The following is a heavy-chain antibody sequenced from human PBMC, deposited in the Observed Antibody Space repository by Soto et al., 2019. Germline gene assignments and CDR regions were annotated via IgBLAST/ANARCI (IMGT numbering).Heavy chain of an antibody. Sequence: GGSLRLSCAASGFTFSSYAMSWVRQAPGKGLEWVSAISGSGGSTYYADSVKGRFTISRDNSKNTLYLQMNSLRAEDTAVYYCAKDRPTVTTTAYYYGMDVWGQGTTVTVSS. CDR2: ISGSGGST. V-gene: IGHV3-23*01. CDR1: GFTFSSYA. J-gene: IGHJ6*02. D-gene: IGHD4-17*01. CDR3: AKDRPTVTTTAYYYGMDV.